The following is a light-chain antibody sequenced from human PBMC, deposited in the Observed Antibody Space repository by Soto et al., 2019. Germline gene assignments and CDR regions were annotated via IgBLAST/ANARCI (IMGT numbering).Light chain of an antibody. CDR1: QSVGSY. Sequence: DIVLTQSPGTLSLSPGERATLSCRASQSVGSYLAWYRQKPGQAPRLLIYTTSNRATDIPDRFSGSGSGTDFPLTISRLEPEDFAVYYCQHYGSSPWTFGQGTKVEIK. CDR3: QHYGSSPWT. CDR2: TTS. J-gene: IGKJ1*01. V-gene: IGKV3-20*01.